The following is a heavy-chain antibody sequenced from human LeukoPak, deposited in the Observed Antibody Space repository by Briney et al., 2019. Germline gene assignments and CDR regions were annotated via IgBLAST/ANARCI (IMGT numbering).Heavy chain of an antibody. CDR1: GYTFTSYG. D-gene: IGHD6-13*01. Sequence: ASVNVSCTATGYTFTSYGISWVRQAPGQGLEWMGWISAYNGNTNYAQKLQCRVTMTTDTSTSTAYTERRSMTSDDTAVYYCARDSAAAVVYAYWGQGTLVTVSS. J-gene: IGHJ4*02. CDR3: ARDSAAAVVYAY. CDR2: ISAYNGNT. V-gene: IGHV1-18*01.